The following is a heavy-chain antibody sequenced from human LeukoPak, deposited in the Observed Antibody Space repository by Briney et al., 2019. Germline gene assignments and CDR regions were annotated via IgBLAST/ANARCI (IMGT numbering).Heavy chain of an antibody. Sequence: SETLSLTCTVSGYSINSGYYWGWIRQPPGKGLERIGSVYHSGRTSLNPSLKSRVPISVDTSKNQFSLKLTSVSAADTAVYYCARIVASLDYDLWSGPKDYYYYYMDVWGKGTTVTVSS. V-gene: IGHV4-38-2*02. J-gene: IGHJ6*03. CDR2: VYHSGRT. CDR3: ARIVASLDYDLWSGPKDYYYYYMDV. D-gene: IGHD3-3*01. CDR1: GYSINSGYY.